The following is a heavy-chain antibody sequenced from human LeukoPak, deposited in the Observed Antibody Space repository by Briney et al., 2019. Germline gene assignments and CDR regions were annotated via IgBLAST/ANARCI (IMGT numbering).Heavy chain of an antibody. CDR3: AVRRITMVRGVIGPDWFDP. J-gene: IGHJ5*02. CDR1: GFTFSDYY. Sequence: GGSLTLSCAASGFTFSDYYMSWIRQAPGKGLEWVSYINSSSSYTNYAHSVQGRFTISRDNAKNSLYLQMNSLRAEDTAVYYCAVRRITMVRGVIGPDWFDPWGQGTLVTVSS. V-gene: IGHV3-11*06. CDR2: INSSSSYT. D-gene: IGHD3-10*01.